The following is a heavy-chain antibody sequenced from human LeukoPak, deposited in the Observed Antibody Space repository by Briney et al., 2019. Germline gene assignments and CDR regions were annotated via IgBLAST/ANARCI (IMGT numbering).Heavy chain of an antibody. D-gene: IGHD6-13*01. V-gene: IGHV4-59*01. Sequence: PSETLSLTCTVSGGSISSYYWSWIRQPPGKGLEWIGYIYYSGSTNYNPSLKSRVTISVDTYKNQFSLKLSSVPAADTAVYYCAREYPGYSSSWYLDYWGQGTLVTVSS. CDR3: AREYPGYSSSWYLDY. CDR2: IYYSGST. CDR1: GGSISSYY. J-gene: IGHJ4*02.